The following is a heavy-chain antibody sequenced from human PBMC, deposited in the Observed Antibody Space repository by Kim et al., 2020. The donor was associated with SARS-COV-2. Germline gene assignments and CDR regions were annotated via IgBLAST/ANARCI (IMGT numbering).Heavy chain of an antibody. D-gene: IGHD3-10*01. Sequence: YADSVKGRFTISRDNSKNTLYLQMNSLRAEDTAVYYCAKEGEFRGLMFDYWGQGTLVTVSS. J-gene: IGHJ4*02. CDR3: AKEGEFRGLMFDY. V-gene: IGHV3-23*01.